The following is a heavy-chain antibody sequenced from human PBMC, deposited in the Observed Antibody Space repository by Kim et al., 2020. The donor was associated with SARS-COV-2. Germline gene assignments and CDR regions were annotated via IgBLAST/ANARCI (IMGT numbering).Heavy chain of an antibody. Sequence: SETLSLTCTVSGGPISVSRYYCGWIRQPPGKGLEWIGSISYSGSTYYNPSVKRRVTITVNTTKKQFSLKLSSGHAADTAEYYVASHSITGEDAFDIWGQ. J-gene: IGHJ3*02. CDR2: ISYSGST. CDR1: GGPISVSRYY. D-gene: IGHD7-27*01. CDR3: ASHSITGEDAFDI. V-gene: IGHV4-39*01.